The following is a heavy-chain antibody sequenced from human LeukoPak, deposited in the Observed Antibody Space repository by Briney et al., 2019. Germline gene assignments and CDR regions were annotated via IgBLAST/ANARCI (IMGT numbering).Heavy chain of an antibody. CDR1: GFTFSSYG. V-gene: IGHV3-23*01. Sequence: TGGSLRLSCAASGFTFSSYGMSWVRQAPGKGLEWVSAISGTGGTTYYADSVKGRFTISRDNSKNTLYLQMNSLRAEDTAVYYCARGSGSYYGYWGQGTLVTVSS. CDR2: ISGTGGTT. J-gene: IGHJ4*02. CDR3: ARGSGSYYGY. D-gene: IGHD1-26*01.